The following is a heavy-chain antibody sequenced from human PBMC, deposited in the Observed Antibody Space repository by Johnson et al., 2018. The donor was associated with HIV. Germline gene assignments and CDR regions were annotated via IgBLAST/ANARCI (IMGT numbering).Heavy chain of an antibody. V-gene: IGHV3-13*01. J-gene: IGHJ3*02. CDR3: ARVSRIAALWDVFDI. CDR1: GFTFSSYD. Sequence: EKLVESVGGLVQPGGSLRLSCAASGFTFSSYDMHWVRQATGKGLEWVSAIGTAGDTYYPGSVKGRFTISRENAKNSLYLQMNSLRAGDTAVYYCARVSRIAALWDVFDIWGQGTMVTVSS. D-gene: IGHD6-6*01. CDR2: IGTAGDT.